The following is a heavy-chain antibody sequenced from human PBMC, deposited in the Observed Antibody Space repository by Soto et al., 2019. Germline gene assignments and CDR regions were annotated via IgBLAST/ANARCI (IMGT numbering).Heavy chain of an antibody. V-gene: IGHV4-34*01. CDR2: INHSGST. CDR1: GGSFCGYY. J-gene: IGHJ4*02. D-gene: IGHD3-10*01. CDR3: ARGPYGLDY. Sequence: PSETLSLTCAVYGGSFCGYYWSWIRQPPGKGLEWIGEINHSGSTNYNPSLKSRVTISVDTSKNQFSLKLSSVTAADTAVYYCARGPYGLDYWGQGTLVTDSS.